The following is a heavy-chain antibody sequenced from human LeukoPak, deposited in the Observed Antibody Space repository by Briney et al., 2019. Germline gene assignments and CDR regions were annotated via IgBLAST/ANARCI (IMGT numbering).Heavy chain of an antibody. D-gene: IGHD4-17*01. CDR1: GFTFSRNS. J-gene: IGHJ5*02. Sequence: KPGGSLRLSCAASGFTFSRNSMNWVRQAPGKGLEWVSSISTSSSYIYYADSVKGRFTVSRDNAKKSLYLQMNSLRAEDTAVYYCARDSATVTSTSSWFDPWGQGTLVTVSS. V-gene: IGHV3-21*01. CDR2: ISTSSSYI. CDR3: ARDSATVTSTSSWFDP.